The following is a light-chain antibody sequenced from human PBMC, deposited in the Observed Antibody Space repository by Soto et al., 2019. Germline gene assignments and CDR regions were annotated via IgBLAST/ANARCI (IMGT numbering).Light chain of an antibody. V-gene: IGKV3-20*01. CDR1: QSVSSKY. Sequence: DIVLTQSPGTLSLSPGERATLSCRASQSVSSKYLGWYQQKPGQAPRVLIYGASIRATGIPERFSGGGSGTDFTLTITRLEPEDFAVYYCQQYGSSLFTFGPGTKVDIK. J-gene: IGKJ3*01. CDR3: QQYGSSLFT. CDR2: GAS.